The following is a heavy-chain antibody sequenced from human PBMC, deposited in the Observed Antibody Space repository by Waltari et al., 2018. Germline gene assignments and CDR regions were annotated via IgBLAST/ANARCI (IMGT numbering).Heavy chain of an antibody. CDR3: VWGDYESYYYYGMDV. J-gene: IGHJ6*02. D-gene: IGHD4-17*01. Sequence: WVRQAPGQGLEWMGGIIPIFGTANYAQKFQGRVTITADESTSTAYMELSSLRSEDTAVYYCVWGDYESYYYYGMDVWGQGTTVTVSS. CDR2: IIPIFGTA. V-gene: IGHV1-69*01.